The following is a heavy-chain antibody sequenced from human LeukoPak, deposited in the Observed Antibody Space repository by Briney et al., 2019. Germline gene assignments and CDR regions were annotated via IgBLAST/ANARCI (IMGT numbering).Heavy chain of an antibody. Sequence: ASVKVSCKASGYTFTSYDINWVRQATGQGLEWMGWMNPNSGNTGYAQKFQGRVTITRNTSISTAYMELSSLRSEDTAVYYCAREGIVVVPAANRYYYYYYMDVWGKGTTVTVSS. V-gene: IGHV1-8*03. CDR1: GYTFTSYD. D-gene: IGHD2-2*01. CDR2: MNPNSGNT. J-gene: IGHJ6*03. CDR3: AREGIVVVPAANRYYYYYYMDV.